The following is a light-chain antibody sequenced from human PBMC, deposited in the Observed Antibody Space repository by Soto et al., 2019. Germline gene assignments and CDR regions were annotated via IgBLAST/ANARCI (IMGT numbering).Light chain of an antibody. CDR3: QQYNSHLWT. V-gene: IGKV1-5*01. CDR1: QSISSW. Sequence: DIQMTQSPSTLSASVGDRVTITCRASQSISSWLAWYQQKPGKAPNLLIYHASSLESGVPSRFSGRGSGTEFTLTISSLQPDDFATYYCQQYNSHLWTFGQGTKVEIK. CDR2: HAS. J-gene: IGKJ1*01.